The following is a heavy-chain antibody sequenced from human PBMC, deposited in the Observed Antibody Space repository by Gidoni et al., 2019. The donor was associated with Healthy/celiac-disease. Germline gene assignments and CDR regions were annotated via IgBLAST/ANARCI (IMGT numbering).Heavy chain of an antibody. CDR3: ARPIYDSSGYYAPWFDP. J-gene: IGHJ5*02. D-gene: IGHD3-22*01. Sequence: RQAPGKGLEWVAVISYDGSNKYYADSVKGRFTISRDNSKNTLYLQMNSLRAEDTAVYYCARPIYDSSGYYAPWFDPWGQGTLVTVSS. V-gene: IGHV3-30*04. CDR2: ISYDGSNK.